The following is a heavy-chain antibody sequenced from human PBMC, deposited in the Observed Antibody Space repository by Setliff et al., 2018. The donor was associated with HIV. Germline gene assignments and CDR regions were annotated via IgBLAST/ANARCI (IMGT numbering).Heavy chain of an antibody. CDR3: ARGRNYDSSGYGDYYYYMDI. CDR2: IIPIFDTA. J-gene: IGHJ6*03. V-gene: IGHV1-69*13. Sequence: PPASVKVSCKASGGTFSSSAISWVRQAPGQGLEWMGGIIPIFDTANYAQKFQGRVTITADESTSTAYMELSSLRSEDTAIYYCARGRNYDSSGYGDYYYYMDIWGKGTTVTVSS. D-gene: IGHD3-22*01. CDR1: GGTFSSSA.